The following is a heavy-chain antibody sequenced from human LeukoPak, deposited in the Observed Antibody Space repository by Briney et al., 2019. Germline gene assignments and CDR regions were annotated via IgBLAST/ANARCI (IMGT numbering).Heavy chain of an antibody. J-gene: IGHJ4*02. CDR2: ISANGGST. V-gene: IGHV3-23*01. CDR1: GFTFSTYV. D-gene: IGHD6-13*01. Sequence: PGGSLRLSCAASGFTFSTYVMSWVRQAPGKGLEWVSTISANGGSTYYTDSVKRRFTISRDNTKNTLYLQMNSRRREDTAVYYCATPPPDSSSGLFDYWGQGTLVTVSS. CDR3: ATPPPDSSSGLFDY.